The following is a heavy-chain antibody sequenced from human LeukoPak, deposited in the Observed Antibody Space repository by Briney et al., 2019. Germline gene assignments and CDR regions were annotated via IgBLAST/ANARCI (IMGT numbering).Heavy chain of an antibody. D-gene: IGHD1-14*01. CDR3: ASQNSAFAGPDY. J-gene: IGHJ4*02. Sequence: SETLSLTCAVSGGSFSGYYWSWIRQPPGKGLEWIGEINHSGSTNYNPSLKSRVTISVDTSKNQSSLKLSSVTAPDTAVYYCASQNSAFAGPDYWGERTLVTVSS. V-gene: IGHV4-34*01. CDR1: GGSFSGYY. CDR2: INHSGST.